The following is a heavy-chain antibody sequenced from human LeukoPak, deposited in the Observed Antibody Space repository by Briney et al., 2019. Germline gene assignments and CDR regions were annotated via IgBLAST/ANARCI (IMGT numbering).Heavy chain of an antibody. CDR2: IYRTESS. Sequence: PSETLSLTCTVSGDSMGENYWSWIRQPPGKRLEYIGFIYRTESSNYNPSLKSRVTMSIDTSKNQFSLKLNSVTAADTAVYYCARGSSSWYLIFDHWGQGTLVTVSS. CDR3: ARGSSSWYLIFDH. V-gene: IGHV4-59*01. J-gene: IGHJ4*02. CDR1: GDSMGENY. D-gene: IGHD6-13*01.